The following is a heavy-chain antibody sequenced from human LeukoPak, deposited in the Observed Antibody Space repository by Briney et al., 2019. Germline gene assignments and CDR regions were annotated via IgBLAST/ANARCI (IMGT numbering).Heavy chain of an antibody. J-gene: IGHJ4*02. D-gene: IGHD3-22*01. CDR3: AKDREGRYYDSSGYWFDY. Sequence: GGSLRLSCAASGFTFSSYAMSWVRQAPGKGLEWVSAISGSGVSTYYAHSVKGRFTISRDNSKNKLYLQMNSLRAEDTAVYYCAKDREGRYYDSSGYWFDYWGQGTLVTVSS. CDR1: GFTFSSYA. V-gene: IGHV3-23*01. CDR2: ISGSGVST.